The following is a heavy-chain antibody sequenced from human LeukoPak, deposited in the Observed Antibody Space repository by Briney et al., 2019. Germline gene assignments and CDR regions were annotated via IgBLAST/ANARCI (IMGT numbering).Heavy chain of an antibody. CDR2: INPNSGGT. D-gene: IGHD3-22*01. CDR1: GYTFTGYY. V-gene: IGHV1-2*02. CDR3: APSSGYYPYYFDY. J-gene: IGHJ4*02. Sequence: ASAKVSCKASGYTFTGYYMHWVRQAPGQGLEWMGWINPNSGGTNYAQKFQGRVTMTRDTSISTAYMELSRLRSDDTAVYYCAPSSGYYPYYFDYWGQGTLVTVSS.